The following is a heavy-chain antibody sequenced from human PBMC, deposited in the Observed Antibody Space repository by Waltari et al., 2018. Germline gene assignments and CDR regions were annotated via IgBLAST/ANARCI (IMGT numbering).Heavy chain of an antibody. D-gene: IGHD6-13*01. CDR1: GYSISSGY. V-gene: IGHV1-69*09. CDR3: ARASRPPGIAAAGSLDYFDY. J-gene: IGHJ4*02. CDR2: IIPILGIA. Sequence: QVQLQESGPRLVTPSETLSLNCAVSGYSISSGYYWDWIRQPPGKGLEWMGRIIPILGIANYAQKFQGRVTITADKSTSTAYMELSSLRSEDTAVYYCARASRPPGIAAAGSLDYFDYWGQGTLVTVSS.